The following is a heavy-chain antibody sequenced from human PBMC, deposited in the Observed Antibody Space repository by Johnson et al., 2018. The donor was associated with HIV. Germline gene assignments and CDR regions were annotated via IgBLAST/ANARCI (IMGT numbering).Heavy chain of an antibody. J-gene: IGHJ3*02. V-gene: IGHV3-66*02. Sequence: VQLVESGGGLVQPGGSLRLSCSASGFSVSSNYMSWVRQAPGKGLAWVSSIYCGGRTYYADSVQGRFSISRDNSRNTLYLQMSSLRPEDTAVYFCARVGVSGYDLAAFDIWGQGTMVTVSA. CDR2: IYCGGRT. CDR3: ARVGVSGYDLAAFDI. D-gene: IGHD5-12*01. CDR1: GFSVSSNY.